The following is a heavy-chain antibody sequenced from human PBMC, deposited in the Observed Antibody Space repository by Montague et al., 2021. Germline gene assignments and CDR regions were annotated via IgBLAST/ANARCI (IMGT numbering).Heavy chain of an antibody. V-gene: IGHV4-59*08. CDR1: SGSIFHAH. J-gene: IGHJ5*02. CDR3: AKQDYFVSGTSYKGFDP. Sequence: SGTLSLTCTVSSGSIFHAHWSWVRQPPGKGLEWLGSMFYGGATSNNPSLKSRVTMSIDTSTNQLSLKLSFVTAADTAVYYCAKQDYFVSGTSYKGFDPWGQGILVTVSS. CDR2: MFYGGAT. D-gene: IGHD3-10*01.